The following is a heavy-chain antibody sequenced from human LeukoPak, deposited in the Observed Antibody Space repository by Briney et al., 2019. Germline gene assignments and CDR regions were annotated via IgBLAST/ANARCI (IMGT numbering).Heavy chain of an antibody. CDR2: ISGSGYNT. CDR1: GVTFSRHG. Sequence: GGTLRLSCAASGVTFSRHGMSWVRQAPGKGLEWVSTISGSGYNTYYAESVMGRFAISRDNSKNTMYLQMNSLRAEDTAVYFCAKAPRDCITTSCYGYYFDYWGQGTQVTVSS. D-gene: IGHD2-2*01. V-gene: IGHV3-23*01. CDR3: AKAPRDCITTSCYGYYFDY. J-gene: IGHJ4*02.